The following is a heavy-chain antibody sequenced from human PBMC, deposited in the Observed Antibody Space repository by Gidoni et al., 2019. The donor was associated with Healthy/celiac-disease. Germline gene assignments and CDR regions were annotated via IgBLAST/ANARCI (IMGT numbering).Heavy chain of an antibody. CDR1: GYTFTSYY. CDR2: INPSGGSP. Sequence: QVQLVQSGAEGKKPGASVKVSCKAAGYTFTSYYMHWVRQAPGQGLEWMGIINPSGGSPSYAQKFQGRVTMTRDTSTSTVYMELSSLRSEDTAVYYCAIGPNNGLYYFDYWGQGTLVTVSS. J-gene: IGHJ4*02. CDR3: AIGPNNGLYYFDY. V-gene: IGHV1-46*03. D-gene: IGHD1-1*01.